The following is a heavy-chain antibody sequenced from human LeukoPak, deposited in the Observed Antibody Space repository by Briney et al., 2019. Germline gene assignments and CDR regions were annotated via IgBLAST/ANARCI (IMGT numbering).Heavy chain of an antibody. V-gene: IGHV3-21*01. CDR3: ARDPDYDSSGNLDY. CDR2: ISSSSSYI. D-gene: IGHD3-22*01. J-gene: IGHJ4*02. Sequence: GGSLRLSCAASGFTFSSHAMSWVRQAPGKGLEWVSSISSSSSYIYYADSVKGRFTISRDNAKNSLYLQMNSLRAEDTAVYYCARDPDYDSSGNLDYWGQGTLVTVSS. CDR1: GFTFSSHA.